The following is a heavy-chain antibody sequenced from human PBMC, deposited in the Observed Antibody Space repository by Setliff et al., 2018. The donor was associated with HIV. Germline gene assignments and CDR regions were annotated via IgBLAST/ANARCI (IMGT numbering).Heavy chain of an antibody. J-gene: IGHJ4*02. V-gene: IGHV1-2*02. CDR2: INPNSGGT. CDR3: ARDYYDSSGYIFFPGLPDY. D-gene: IGHD3-22*01. CDR1: GYTFTGYY. Sequence: GASVKVSCKASGYTFTGYYMHWVRQAPGQGLEWMGWINPNSGGTNYAQKFQGRVTMTRDTSISTAYMEPSRLRSDDTAVYYCARDYYDSSGYIFFPGLPDYWGQGTLVTVSS.